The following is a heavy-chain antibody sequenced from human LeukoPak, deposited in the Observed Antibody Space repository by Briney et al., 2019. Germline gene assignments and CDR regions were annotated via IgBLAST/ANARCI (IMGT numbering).Heavy chain of an antibody. Sequence: PSETLSLTCTVSGGSISSSSYYWGWIRQPPGKGLEWIGSTYYSGSTYYNPSLKSRVTISVDTSKNQFSLMLSSVTAADTAVYYCARDASYYYDTVYNWFDPWGQGTLVTVSS. CDR1: GGSISSSSYY. CDR3: ARDASYYYDTVYNWFDP. V-gene: IGHV4-39*02. CDR2: TYYSGST. D-gene: IGHD3-22*01. J-gene: IGHJ5*02.